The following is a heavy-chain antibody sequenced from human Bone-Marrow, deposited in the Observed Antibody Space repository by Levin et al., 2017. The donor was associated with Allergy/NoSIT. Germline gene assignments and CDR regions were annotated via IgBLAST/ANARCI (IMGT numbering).Heavy chain of an antibody. CDR1: GGSITNSGFH. CDR2: IHYTGIT. V-gene: IGHV4-30-4*01. CDR3: AGITSSPHYFDP. J-gene: IGHJ5*02. Sequence: SETLSLTCTMSGGSITNSGFHWSWIRQAPGKGLEWIGYIHYTGITYYNPSLKSRISLSVDMSKNQCSLNPRTVTASDTAVYYCAGITSSPHYFDPWGQGILVTVSS. D-gene: IGHD1-26*01.